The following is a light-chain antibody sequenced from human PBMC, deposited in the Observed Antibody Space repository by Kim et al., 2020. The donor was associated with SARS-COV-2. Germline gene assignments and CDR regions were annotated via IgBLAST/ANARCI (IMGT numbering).Light chain of an antibody. J-gene: IGLJ3*02. V-gene: IGLV2-23*02. CDR2: EVT. CDR3: CSYAGSGTWV. CDR1: ASDVGSYRI. Sequence: QSALTQPASVSGSPGQSITISCTGTASDVGSYRIVSWYQQYPGTAPKLIIYEVTKRPSGVSDRFSGSKSGNTASLTISGLQTEDEANYHCCSYAGSGTWVFGGWTQLTVL.